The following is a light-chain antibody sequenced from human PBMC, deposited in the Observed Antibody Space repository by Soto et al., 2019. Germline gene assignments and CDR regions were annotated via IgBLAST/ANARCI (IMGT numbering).Light chain of an antibody. Sequence: EFVLTQSPGTLSCSPGERATLSCRASQSLANSFIAWYQQKPGQAPRLLIYGASTRATGIPARFSGSGSGTEFTLTISSLQSEDFAVYYCQQYNNWPLTFGGGTKVDI. CDR2: GAS. CDR3: QQYNNWPLT. V-gene: IGKV3-15*01. J-gene: IGKJ4*01. CDR1: QSLANSF.